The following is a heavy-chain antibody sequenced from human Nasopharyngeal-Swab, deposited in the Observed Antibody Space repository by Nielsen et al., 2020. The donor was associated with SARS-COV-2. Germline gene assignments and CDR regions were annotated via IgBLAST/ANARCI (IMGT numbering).Heavy chain of an antibody. CDR2: INPSGGST. CDR1: GYTFTSYY. D-gene: IGHD3-22*01. V-gene: IGHV1-46*01. CDR3: ARANYYYDSSGYYESDKYYFDY. J-gene: IGHJ4*02. Sequence: ASVKVSCKASGYTFTSYYMHWVRQAPGQGLEWMGIINPSGGSTSYAQKFQGRVTMTRDTSTSTVYMELSSLRSEDTAVYYCARANYYYDSSGYYESDKYYFDYWGQGTLVTVSS.